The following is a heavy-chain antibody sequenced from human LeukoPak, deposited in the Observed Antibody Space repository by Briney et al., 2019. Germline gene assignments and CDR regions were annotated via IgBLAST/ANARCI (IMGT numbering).Heavy chain of an antibody. D-gene: IGHD3-10*01. CDR3: ARDVNYGSRHYYFDY. J-gene: IGHJ4*02. CDR2: IKQDGSGK. Sequence: HPGGSLRLSCAASGFTFSSYWMSWVRQAPGKGLEWVANIKQDGSGKYYVDSVKGRFTISRDNAKNSLYLQMNSLRAEDTAVYYCARDVNYGSRHYYFDYWGQGTLVTVSS. V-gene: IGHV3-7*01. CDR1: GFTFSSYW.